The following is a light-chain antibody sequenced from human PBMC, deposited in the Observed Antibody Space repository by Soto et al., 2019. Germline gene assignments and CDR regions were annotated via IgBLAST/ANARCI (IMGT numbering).Light chain of an antibody. CDR3: QHYGRSAIFT. V-gene: IGKV3-20*01. CDR2: SAS. CDR1: QSVSSN. Sequence: EIVMTQSPATLSVSPGERATLSFRASQSVSSNLAWYQQKPGQAPRLLISSASSRASGIPDRFSGSGSGTDFTLTISSLEPEDFAVYYCQHYGRSAIFTLGPGTKVDIK. J-gene: IGKJ3*01.